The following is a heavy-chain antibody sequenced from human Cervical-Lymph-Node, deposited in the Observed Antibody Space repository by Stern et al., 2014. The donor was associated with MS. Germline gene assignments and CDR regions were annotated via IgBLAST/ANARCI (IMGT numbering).Heavy chain of an antibody. CDR3: ARGHIPYAYNYLFDY. CDR2: AWYDGSTA. Sequence: QVQLVESGGGVVQPGTSLRLSCAASGFTFSSYGMHWVRQAPGKGLEWVALAWYDGSTAYYTNSVKGRFTISRDSSKNTLSLQMNSLTAEDTAVYYCARGHIPYAYNYLFDYWGQGTLVTVSS. J-gene: IGHJ4*02. V-gene: IGHV3-33*01. D-gene: IGHD5-24*01. CDR1: GFTFSSYG.